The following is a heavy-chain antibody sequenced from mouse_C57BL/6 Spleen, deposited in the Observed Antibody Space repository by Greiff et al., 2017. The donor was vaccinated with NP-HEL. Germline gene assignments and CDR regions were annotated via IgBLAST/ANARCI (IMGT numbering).Heavy chain of an antibody. CDR1: GYTFTSYW. CDR3: AREEDLFYGSKYFDY. J-gene: IGHJ2*01. CDR2: IYPGSGST. Sequence: QVQLQQPGAELVKPGASVKMSCKASGYTFTSYWITWVKQRPGQGLEWIGDIYPGSGSTNYNEKFKSKATLTVDTSSSTAYMQLSSLTSEDSAVYYCAREEDLFYGSKYFDYWGQGTTLTVSS. D-gene: IGHD1-1*01. V-gene: IGHV1-55*01.